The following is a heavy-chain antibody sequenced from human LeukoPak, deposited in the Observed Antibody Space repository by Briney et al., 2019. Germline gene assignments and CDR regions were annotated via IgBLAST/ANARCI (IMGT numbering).Heavy chain of an antibody. CDR1: GFTVSSNY. CDR3: ARALDTAMALDY. V-gene: IGHV3-53*01. J-gene: IGHJ4*02. CDR2: IYSGGST. Sequence: GGSLRLSCAASGFTVSSNYMSWVRQAPGKGLEWVSVIYSGGSTYYADSVKGRFTISRDNSKNTLYLQMNSLRAEDTAAYYCARALDTAMALDYWGQGTLVTVSP. D-gene: IGHD5-18*01.